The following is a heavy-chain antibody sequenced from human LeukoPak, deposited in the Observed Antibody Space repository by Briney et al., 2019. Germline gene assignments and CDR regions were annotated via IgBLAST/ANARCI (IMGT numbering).Heavy chain of an antibody. J-gene: IGHJ4*02. CDR3: ARVMVRGVGFDY. CDR2: IRDKGNSYTT. V-gene: IGHV3-72*01. Sequence: PGGSLRLSCAASGFIFSDYYMDWVRQAPGKGLQWVGRIRDKGNSYTTQYAASVKGRFTISRDDSQNSLYLQMNSPKTEDTALYYCARVMVRGVGFDYWGQGTQVTVSS. CDR1: GFIFSDYY. D-gene: IGHD3-10*01.